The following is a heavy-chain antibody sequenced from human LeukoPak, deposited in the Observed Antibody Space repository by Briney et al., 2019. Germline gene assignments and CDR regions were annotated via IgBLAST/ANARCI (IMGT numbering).Heavy chain of an antibody. Sequence: PSETLSLTCTVSGGSISSGGYYWSWIRQHPGKGLEWIGYIYYSGSTYYNSSLKSRVTISVDTSKNQFSLKLSSVTAADTAVYYCARECGSSSWPKDRGVDYWGQGTLVTVSS. CDR2: IYYSGST. CDR1: GGSISSGGYY. CDR3: ARECGSSSWPKDRGVDY. D-gene: IGHD6-13*01. J-gene: IGHJ4*02. V-gene: IGHV4-31*03.